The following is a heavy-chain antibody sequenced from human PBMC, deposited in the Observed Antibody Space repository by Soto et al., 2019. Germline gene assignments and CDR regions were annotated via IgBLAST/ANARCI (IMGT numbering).Heavy chain of an antibody. J-gene: IGHJ6*02. V-gene: IGHV1-18*01. CDR1: GYTFTNYD. D-gene: IGHD3-10*01. CDR2: ISTYTGNT. Sequence: QVHLVQSGAEVKKPGASVKVSCKASGYTFTNYDINWVRQAPGQGLEWMGWISTYTGNTNYAQKRQGRVTMPTDTSTSTAYMELRSLRSDDTAVYYCARGYYYGAGRPTPGGMDVWGQGTTVTVSS. CDR3: ARGYYYGAGRPTPGGMDV.